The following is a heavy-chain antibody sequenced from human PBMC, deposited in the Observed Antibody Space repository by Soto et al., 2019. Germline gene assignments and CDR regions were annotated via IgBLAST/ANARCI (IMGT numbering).Heavy chain of an antibody. CDR1: GFTFSSYA. CDR3: AKVLIAARLDYYYYGMDV. Sequence: PGGSLRLSCAASGFTFSSYAMSWVRQAPGKGLEWVSAISGSGGSTYYADSVKGRFTISRDNSKNTLYLQMNSLRAEDTAVYYCAKVLIAARLDYYYYGMDVWGQGTTVTVYS. D-gene: IGHD6-6*01. V-gene: IGHV3-23*01. J-gene: IGHJ6*02. CDR2: ISGSGGST.